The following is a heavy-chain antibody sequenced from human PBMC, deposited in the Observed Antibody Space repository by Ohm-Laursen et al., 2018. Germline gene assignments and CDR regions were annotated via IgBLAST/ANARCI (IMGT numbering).Heavy chain of an antibody. D-gene: IGHD2-2*01. Sequence: SDTLSLTCTVSGGSVSSGSYYWSWIRQPPGKGLEWIGYIYYSGRTNYNPSLKSRVTISVDTSKNQYSLRLNSVTAADTAVYYCARGGSGPAAAWYSWGQGTLVTVSS. J-gene: IGHJ4*02. CDR1: GGSVSSGSYY. CDR3: ARGGSGPAAAWYS. CDR2: IYYSGRT. V-gene: IGHV4-61*01.